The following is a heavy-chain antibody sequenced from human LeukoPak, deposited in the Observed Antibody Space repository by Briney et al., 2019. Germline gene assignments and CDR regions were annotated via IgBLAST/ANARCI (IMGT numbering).Heavy chain of an antibody. Sequence: GASVKVSCKASGYTFTSYGISWVRQAPGQGLEWMGWISSYNGNTNYAQKLQGRVTMTTDTSTSTAYMELRSLRSDDTAVYYCAREALLGDDILTGYYIGCCNWFDPWGQGTLVTVSS. D-gene: IGHD3-9*01. CDR2: ISSYNGNT. J-gene: IGHJ5*02. CDR1: GYTFTSYG. CDR3: AREALLGDDILTGYYIGCCNWFDP. V-gene: IGHV1-18*01.